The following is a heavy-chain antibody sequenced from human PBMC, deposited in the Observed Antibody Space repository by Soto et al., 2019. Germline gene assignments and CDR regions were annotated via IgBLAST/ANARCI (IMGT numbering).Heavy chain of an antibody. CDR3: ARGQEVGAHFFDS. CDR1: GFTFSGFD. V-gene: IGHV3-13*01. D-gene: IGHD2-15*01. Sequence: GGSLRLSCEASGFTFSGFDMHWVRQPTGKGLEWVSTIGTAGDTYYAVSVKGRFTISRDNAKNPLSLQMNSLRAGDTAVYFCARGQEVGAHFFDSWGQGTQVTVSS. CDR2: IGTAGDT. J-gene: IGHJ4*02.